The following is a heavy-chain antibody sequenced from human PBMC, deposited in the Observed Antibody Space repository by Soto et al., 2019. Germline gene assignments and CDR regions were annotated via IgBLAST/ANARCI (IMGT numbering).Heavy chain of an antibody. CDR1: GGTFSSYT. V-gene: IGHV1-69*04. CDR2: IIPILGIA. Sequence: ASVKVSCKASGGTFSSYTISWVRQAPGQGLEWMGRIIPILGIANYAQKFQGRVTITADKSTSTAYMELSGLRSEDTAVYYCAREQGCSSTSCYRHFDYWGQGTLVTVSS. D-gene: IGHD2-2*01. J-gene: IGHJ4*02. CDR3: AREQGCSSTSCYRHFDY.